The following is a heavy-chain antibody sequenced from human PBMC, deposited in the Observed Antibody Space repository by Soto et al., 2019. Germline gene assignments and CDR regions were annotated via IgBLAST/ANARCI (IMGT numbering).Heavy chain of an antibody. J-gene: IGHJ6*03. CDR3: ARILGIGGYYYYMDV. CDR1: GYTFTSCD. Sequence: ASVKVSCKASGYTFTSCDINWVRQANGQGLEWMGWMNTNSGNTGYAQKFQGRVTMTRNTSISTAYMELSSLRTEDTALYYCARILGIGGYYYYMDVWGKGTTVTVS. D-gene: IGHD7-27*01. CDR2: MNTNSGNT. V-gene: IGHV1-8*01.